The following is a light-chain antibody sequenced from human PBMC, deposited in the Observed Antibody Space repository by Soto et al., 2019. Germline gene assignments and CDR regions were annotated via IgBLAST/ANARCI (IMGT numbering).Light chain of an antibody. CDR3: QRSYSTPQT. CDR1: QGINSW. J-gene: IGKJ1*01. V-gene: IGKV1-12*01. CDR2: AAS. Sequence: IQCTRSPSCLCSALGDIVSITCRASQGINSWLAWYQQKPGKAPKLLIYAASSLQSGVPSRFSGSGSGTDFTLTISSLQPEDFATYYCQRSYSTPQTFGQGSKV.